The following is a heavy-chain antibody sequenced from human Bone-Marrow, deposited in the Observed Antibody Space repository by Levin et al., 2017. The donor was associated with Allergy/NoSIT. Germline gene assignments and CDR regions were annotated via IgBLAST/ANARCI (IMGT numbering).Heavy chain of an antibody. J-gene: IGHJ4*02. CDR1: GFSLTDPRMG. CDR2: IFSNAEK. Sequence: SGPTLVKPTETLTLTCAVSGFSLTDPRMGVSWIRQPPGKALEWLAHIFSNAEKYYSTSLKSRLSISKDTAKSQVVLTVTNVDPKDTGTYFCARLRREWFGESADYWGQGTRVTVSS. CDR3: ARLRREWFGESADY. V-gene: IGHV2-26*01. D-gene: IGHD3-10*01.